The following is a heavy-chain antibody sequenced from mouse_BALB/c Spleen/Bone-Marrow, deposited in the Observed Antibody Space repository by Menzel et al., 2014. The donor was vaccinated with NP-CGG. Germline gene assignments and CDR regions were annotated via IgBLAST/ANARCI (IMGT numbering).Heavy chain of an antibody. CDR3: TRGGNWEDFDY. Sequence: EVKVVESGGGLVQPGGSRKLSCAASGFTFSGFGMHWVRQAPEKGLEWIAYISSDSGAIFYADTVKGRFTISRDNPKNTLFLQMTSLRSEDTAIYFCTRGGNWEDFDYWGQGTTLTVSS. J-gene: IGHJ2*01. CDR2: ISSDSGAI. V-gene: IGHV5-17*02. D-gene: IGHD4-1*01. CDR1: GFTFSGFG.